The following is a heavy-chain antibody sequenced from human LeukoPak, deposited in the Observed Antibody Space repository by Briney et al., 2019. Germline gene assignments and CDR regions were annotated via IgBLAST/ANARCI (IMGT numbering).Heavy chain of an antibody. CDR2: ITSSSSFM. V-gene: IGHV3-21*01. D-gene: IGHD2/OR15-2a*01. CDR1: GFTFSSYT. J-gene: IGHJ4*02. Sequence: PGGSLRLSCAASGFTFSSYTMNWVRQAPGRGLEWVSSITSSSSFMYYADSVKGRITISRDNAKNSLFLQMNSLRAEDAAVYYCASLNSEDYWGQGALVTVSS. CDR3: ASLNSEDY.